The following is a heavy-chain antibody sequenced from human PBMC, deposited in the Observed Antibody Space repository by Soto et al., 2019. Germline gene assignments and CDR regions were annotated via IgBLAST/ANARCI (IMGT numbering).Heavy chain of an antibody. J-gene: IGHJ6*02. CDR1: GFTFSSYG. CDR3: AREKSIRFLTPPTVGMDV. Sequence: GGSLRLSCAASGFTFSSYGMHWVRQAPGKGLEWVAVIWYDGSNKYYADSVKGRFTISRDNSKNTLYLQMNSLRAEDTAVYYCAREKSIRFLTPPTVGMDVWGQGTTVTVSS. CDR2: IWYDGSNK. D-gene: IGHD3-3*01. V-gene: IGHV3-33*01.